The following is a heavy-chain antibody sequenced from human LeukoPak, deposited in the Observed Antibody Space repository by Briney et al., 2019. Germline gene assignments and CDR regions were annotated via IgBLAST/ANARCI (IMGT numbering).Heavy chain of an antibody. CDR2: INPNSGGT. Sequence: ASVKVSCKAAGYTFTGYYIHWVRQAPGQGLEWMGRINPNSGGTDYAQKFQGRVTMTRDTSISTAYMELTSLTSDDTAVYYCATAMIVKAFDVWGQGTMVTVSS. J-gene: IGHJ3*01. V-gene: IGHV1-2*06. CDR1: GYTFTGYY. D-gene: IGHD3-22*01. CDR3: ATAMIVKAFDV.